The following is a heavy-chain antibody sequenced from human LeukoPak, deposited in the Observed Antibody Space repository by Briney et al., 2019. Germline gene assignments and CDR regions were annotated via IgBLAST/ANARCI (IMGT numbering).Heavy chain of an antibody. D-gene: IGHD2-2*02. CDR3: ASCYSGSTSCYTGYAFDI. J-gene: IGHJ3*02. V-gene: IGHV1-3*01. Sequence: KFQGRVTITRDTSASTAYMELSSLRSEDTAVYYCASCYSGSTSCYTGYAFDIWGQGTMVTVSS.